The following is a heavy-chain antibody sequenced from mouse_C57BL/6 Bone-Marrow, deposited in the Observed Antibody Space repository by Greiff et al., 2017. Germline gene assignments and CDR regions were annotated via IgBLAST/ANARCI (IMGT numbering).Heavy chain of an antibody. CDR1: GFSLTSYG. Sequence: VKLVESGPGLVQPSQSLSITCTVSGFSLTSYGVHWVRQPPGKGLEWLGVIWSGGSTDYNAAFISRLSISKDNSKSQVFFKMNSLQADDTAIYYCAKNHGSSSYYAMDYWGQGTSVTVSS. D-gene: IGHD1-1*01. J-gene: IGHJ4*01. V-gene: IGHV2-4*01. CDR3: AKNHGSSSYYAMDY. CDR2: IWSGGST.